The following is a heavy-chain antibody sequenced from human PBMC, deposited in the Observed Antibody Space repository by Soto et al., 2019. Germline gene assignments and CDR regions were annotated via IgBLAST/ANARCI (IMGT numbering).Heavy chain of an antibody. CDR1: GYSFTSYW. Sequence: PGESLKISCKGSGYSFTSYWIGWVRQMPGKGLEWMGIIYPGDSDTRYSPSFQGQVTISADKSISTAYLQRSSLKASDTAMYYCARTVLWFGEFRYYYYGMDVWGQGTTVTVSS. CDR2: IYPGDSDT. CDR3: ARTVLWFGEFRYYYYGMDV. V-gene: IGHV5-51*01. D-gene: IGHD3-10*01. J-gene: IGHJ6*02.